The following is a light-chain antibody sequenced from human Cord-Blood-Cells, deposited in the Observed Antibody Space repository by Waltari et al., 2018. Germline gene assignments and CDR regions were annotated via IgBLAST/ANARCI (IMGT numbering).Light chain of an antibody. Sequence: DIQMTPSPSSLSPSVGARVTITCRASQGISNYLAWYQQKPGKVPKLLIYAASTLQSGVPSRFSGSGSGTDFTLTISSLQPEDVATYYCQKYNSALSTFGQGTRLEIK. CDR1: QGISNY. CDR2: AAS. J-gene: IGKJ5*01. V-gene: IGKV1-27*01. CDR3: QKYNSALST.